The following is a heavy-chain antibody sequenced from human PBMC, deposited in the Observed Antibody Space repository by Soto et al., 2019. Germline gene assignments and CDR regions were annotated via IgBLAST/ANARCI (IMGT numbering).Heavy chain of an antibody. Sequence: QVQLQESGPGLVKPSQTLSLTCTVSGGSISSGDYYWSWIRQPPGKGLEGIGYIYYSGSTYYNPSLKSRVTISVDTSKNQFSLKLSSVTAADTAVYYCARGSVIVAEGFDYWGQGTLVTVSS. CDR2: IYYSGST. CDR3: ARGSVIVAEGFDY. V-gene: IGHV4-30-4*01. CDR1: GGSISSGDYY. D-gene: IGHD3-22*01. J-gene: IGHJ4*02.